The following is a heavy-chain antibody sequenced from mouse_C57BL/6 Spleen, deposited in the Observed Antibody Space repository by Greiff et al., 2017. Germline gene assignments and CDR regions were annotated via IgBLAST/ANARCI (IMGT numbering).Heavy chain of an antibody. J-gene: IGHJ4*01. D-gene: IGHD2-3*01. CDR3: AQGLLEAMDY. V-gene: IGHV2-4*01. CDR2: IWSGGST. CDR1: GFSLTSYG. Sequence: VMLVESGPGLVQPSQSLSITCTVSGFSLTSYGVHWVRQPPGKGLEWLGVIWSGGSTDYNAAFISRLSISKDNSKSQVFFKMNSLQADDTAIYYCAQGLLEAMDYWGQGTSVTVSS.